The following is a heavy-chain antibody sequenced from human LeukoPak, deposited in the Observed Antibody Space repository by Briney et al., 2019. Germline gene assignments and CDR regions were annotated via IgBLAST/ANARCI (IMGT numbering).Heavy chain of an antibody. CDR1: GGSFTGYY. V-gene: IGHV4-34*01. J-gene: IGHJ4*02. CDR2: ITHGGST. D-gene: IGHD2-2*01. Sequence: SETLSLTCAVYGGSFTGYYWTWIRQPPGKGLEWIGEITHGGSTNYNPSLKSRVTISIDTSKNQFSLRLTSVTAAVTAVYYCARAVIPAADLDYWGQGTLVTVSS. CDR3: ARAVIPAADLDY.